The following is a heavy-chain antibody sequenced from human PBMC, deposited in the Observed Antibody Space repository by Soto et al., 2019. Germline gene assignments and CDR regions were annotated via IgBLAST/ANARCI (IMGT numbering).Heavy chain of an antibody. CDR2: ISYDGSNK. J-gene: IGHJ4*02. CDR1: GFTFSSYG. CDR3: AKDRFPYYDYVWGSHDY. V-gene: IGHV3-30*18. Sequence: GGSLRLSCAASGFTFSSYGMHWVRQAPGKGLEWVAVISYDGSNKYYADSVKGRFTISRDNSKNTLYLQMNSLRAEDTAVYYCAKDRFPYYDYVWGSHDYWGQGTLVTVSS. D-gene: IGHD3-16*01.